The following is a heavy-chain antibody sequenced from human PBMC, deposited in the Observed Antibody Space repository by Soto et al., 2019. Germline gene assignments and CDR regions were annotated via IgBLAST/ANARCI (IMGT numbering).Heavy chain of an antibody. D-gene: IGHD3-22*01. J-gene: IGHJ6*02. CDR1: GSSISSSSYY. CDR3: ARLKRSLGSSGYYYYYYGMDV. Sequence: SETPSLTCTVSGSSISSSSYYWGWIRQPPGKGLEWIGSIYYSGSTYYNPSLKSRVTISVDTSKNQFSLKLSSVTAADTAVYYCARLKRSLGSSGYYYYYYGMDVWGQGTTVTVSS. V-gene: IGHV4-39*01. CDR2: IYYSGST.